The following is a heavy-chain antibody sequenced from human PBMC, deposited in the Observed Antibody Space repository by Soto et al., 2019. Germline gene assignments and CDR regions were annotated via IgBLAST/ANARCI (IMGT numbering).Heavy chain of an antibody. CDR1: GFIFSIYA. CDR2: LSASSDNT. D-gene: IGHD4-4*01. V-gene: IGHV3-23*01. J-gene: IGHJ4*02. Sequence: GGSLRLSCAASGFIFSIYAMTWVRQAPGKGLEWVSSLSASSDNTYYADSVKGRFTISRDNSKNTLYLQMNSLRAEDTAVYYCAKDESNSNPLYYFDYWGQGTLVTVSS. CDR3: AKDESNSNPLYYFDY.